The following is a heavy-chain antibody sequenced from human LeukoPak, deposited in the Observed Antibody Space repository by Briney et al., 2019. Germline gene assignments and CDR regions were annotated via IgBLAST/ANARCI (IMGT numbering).Heavy chain of an antibody. Sequence: GGSLRLSSAASGFTFSSYSMNWVRQAPGKGLEWVSSISSSSSYIYYADSVKGRFTISRDNAKNSLYLQMNSLRAEDTAVYYCARAGDWNNFDYWGQGTLVTVSS. CDR1: GFTFSSYS. J-gene: IGHJ4*02. D-gene: IGHD1/OR15-1a*01. CDR3: ARAGDWNNFDY. V-gene: IGHV3-21*01. CDR2: ISSSSSYI.